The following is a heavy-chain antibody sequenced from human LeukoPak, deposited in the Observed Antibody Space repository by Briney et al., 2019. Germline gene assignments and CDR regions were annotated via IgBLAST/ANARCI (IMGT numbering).Heavy chain of an antibody. CDR2: IKQDGSEK. Sequence: GGSLRLSCAASGFTFSSYWMGWVRQAPGKGLEWVANIKQDGSEKHYVDSVKGRFTISRDNAKKSLYLQMNSLRAEDTAVYYCARGDYSNYGVYLYYMDVWGKGTTVTVSS. D-gene: IGHD4-11*01. CDR1: GFTFSSYW. V-gene: IGHV3-7*01. J-gene: IGHJ6*03. CDR3: ARGDYSNYGVYLYYMDV.